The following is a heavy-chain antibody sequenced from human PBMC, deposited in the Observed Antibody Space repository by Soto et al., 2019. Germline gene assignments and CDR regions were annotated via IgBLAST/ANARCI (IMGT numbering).Heavy chain of an antibody. CDR1: GFTISNYA. Sequence: EVQLLESGGGLVQPGGSLRLSCAASGFTISNYAMSWVRQAPGKGLEWISVISGSGGYTYYADSVKGRFTISRDNSKNTLYLQMNSLRAEDTAVYYCAKDKPILTWGQGTLATVSS. CDR2: ISGSGGYT. CDR3: AKDKPILT. J-gene: IGHJ5*02. V-gene: IGHV3-23*01.